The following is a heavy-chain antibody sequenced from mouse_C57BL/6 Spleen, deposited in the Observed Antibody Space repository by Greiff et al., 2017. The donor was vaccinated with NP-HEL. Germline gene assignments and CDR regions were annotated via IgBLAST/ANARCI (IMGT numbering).Heavy chain of an antibody. CDR2: IYPGDGDT. CDR1: GYAFSSSW. J-gene: IGHJ3*01. CDR3: ARQTTVAWFAY. V-gene: IGHV1-82*01. Sequence: VKLQQSGPELVKPGASVKISCKASGYAFSSSWMNWVKQRPGKGLEWIGRIYPGDGDTNYNGKFKGKATLTADKSSSTAYMQLSSLTSEDSAVYFCARQTTVAWFAYWGQGTLVTVSA. D-gene: IGHD2-13*01.